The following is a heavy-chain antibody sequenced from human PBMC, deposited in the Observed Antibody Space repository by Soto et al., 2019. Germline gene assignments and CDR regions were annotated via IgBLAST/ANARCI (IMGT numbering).Heavy chain of an antibody. J-gene: IGHJ4*02. V-gene: IGHV5-51*01. Sequence: GESLKISCNGSGYSFTTYWIVWVRQMPGKGLEWMGIINPRDSDTRYSPSFQGQVTISADKSINTAYLQWSSLKASDTAMYYCARPGSSSSDYWGQGTLGTVSS. CDR3: ARPGSSSSDY. CDR1: GYSFTTYW. CDR2: INPRDSDT. D-gene: IGHD6-6*01.